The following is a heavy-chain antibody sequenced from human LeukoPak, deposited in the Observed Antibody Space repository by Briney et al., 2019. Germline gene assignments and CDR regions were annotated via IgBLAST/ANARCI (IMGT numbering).Heavy chain of an antibody. CDR1: GYTFTSYG. V-gene: IGHV1-18*04. D-gene: IGHD3-10*01. J-gene: IGHJ5*02. CDR3: ARAPVVRGVAHYNWFDP. CDR2: ISAYNGNT. Sequence: ASVKVSCTASGYTFTSYGINWVRQAPGQGLEWMGWISAYNGNTNYAQKLQGRVTMTTDTSTSTAYMELRSLRSDDTAVYYCARAPVVRGVAHYNWFDPWGQGTLVTVSS.